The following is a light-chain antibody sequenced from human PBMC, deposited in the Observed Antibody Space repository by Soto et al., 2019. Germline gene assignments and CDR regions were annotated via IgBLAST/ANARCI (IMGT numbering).Light chain of an antibody. Sequence: VQMTQSPSSLSASVGDRVTITCRASQSISTWLAWYQQKPGKAPKLLIYDASSLESGVPSRFSGSGSGTEFTLTISSLQPDDFATYYCQQYYTYSWTFGQGAKVDI. J-gene: IGKJ1*01. V-gene: IGKV1-5*01. CDR3: QQYYTYSWT. CDR2: DAS. CDR1: QSISTW.